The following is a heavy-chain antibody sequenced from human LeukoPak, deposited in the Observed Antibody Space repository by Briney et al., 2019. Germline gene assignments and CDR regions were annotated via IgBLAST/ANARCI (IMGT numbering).Heavy chain of an antibody. D-gene: IGHD2-2*01. V-gene: IGHV3-30*02. J-gene: IGHJ4*02. CDR2: IRHDGSNK. CDR1: GVTFSSYW. Sequence: PGGSLRLSCAASGVTFSSYWMSWVRQAPGKGLEWVACIRHDGSNKYYADSVKGRFTISRDNSKNTLYLQMNSLRAEDTAVYYCAKDDVGYCSSTSCRAYFDYWGQGTQVTVSS. CDR3: AKDDVGYCSSTSCRAYFDY.